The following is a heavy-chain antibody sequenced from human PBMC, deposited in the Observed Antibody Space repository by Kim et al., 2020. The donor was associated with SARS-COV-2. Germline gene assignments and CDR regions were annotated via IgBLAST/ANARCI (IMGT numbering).Heavy chain of an antibody. Sequence: SRVTISVDTSKNQFSLKLSSVTAADTAVYYCARGRSGAAAGTRDYNWFDPWGQGTLVTVSS. D-gene: IGHD6-13*01. V-gene: IGHV4-59*09. J-gene: IGHJ5*02. CDR3: ARGRSGAAAGTRDYNWFDP.